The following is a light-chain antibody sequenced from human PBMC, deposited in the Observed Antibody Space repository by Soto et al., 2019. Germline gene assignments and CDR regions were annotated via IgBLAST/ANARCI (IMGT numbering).Light chain of an antibody. CDR2: GNS. CDR3: QSYDSSPSGSRV. CDR1: SSNIGAGYD. J-gene: IGLJ1*01. V-gene: IGLV1-40*01. Sequence: QSVLTQPPSVSGAPGQRVTISCTGSSSNIGAGYDVHWYQQLPATAHKLLILGNSNRPSGVPDRFSGSKSGTSASLAITGLQAEDEADYYCQSYDSSPSGSRVFGTGTKLTVL.